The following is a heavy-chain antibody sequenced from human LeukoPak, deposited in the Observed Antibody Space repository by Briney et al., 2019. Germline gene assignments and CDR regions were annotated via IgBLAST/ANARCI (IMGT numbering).Heavy chain of an antibody. V-gene: IGHV1-69*05. Sequence: GASVKVSCKASGGTFSSYAISWVRQAPGQGLEWMGGIIPIFGTANYAQKFQGRVTITTYESTSTAYMELSSLRSEDTAVYYCARDTAMADAFDIWGQGTMVTVSS. CDR2: IIPIFGTA. CDR3: ARDTAMADAFDI. D-gene: IGHD5-18*01. J-gene: IGHJ3*02. CDR1: GGTFSSYA.